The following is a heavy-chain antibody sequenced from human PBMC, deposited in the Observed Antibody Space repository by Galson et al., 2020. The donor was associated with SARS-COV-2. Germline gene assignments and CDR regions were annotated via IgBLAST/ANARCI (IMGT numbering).Heavy chain of an antibody. J-gene: IGHJ5*02. CDR3: AYGSGGFGWFDP. V-gene: IGHV4-34*01. Sequence: PSETLSLTCVAYGGSFRGYYRTWIRQPPGKGLDWIGEINHSGSTNYNPSLKSRVTISVDTSKNQFSLKLSSVTAADTAVYYCAYGSGGFGWFDPWGQGTLVTVSS. CDR2: INHSGST. CDR1: GGSFRGYY. D-gene: IGHD3-10*01.